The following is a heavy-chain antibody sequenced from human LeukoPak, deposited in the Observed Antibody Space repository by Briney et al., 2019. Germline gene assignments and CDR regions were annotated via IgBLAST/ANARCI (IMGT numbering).Heavy chain of an antibody. V-gene: IGHV3-11*04. D-gene: IGHD3-22*01. CDR3: ARDIYYYDSSGYYFPGGSDY. CDR2: ISSGGSTI. J-gene: IGHJ4*02. Sequence: PGGSLRLSCAASGFIFSDYYMSWIRQAPAKGLEWVSYISSGGSTIYYADSVKGRFTISRDNAKNSLYLQMNSLRVKDTAVYYCARDIYYYDSSGYYFPGGSDYWGQGTLVTVSS. CDR1: GFIFSDYY.